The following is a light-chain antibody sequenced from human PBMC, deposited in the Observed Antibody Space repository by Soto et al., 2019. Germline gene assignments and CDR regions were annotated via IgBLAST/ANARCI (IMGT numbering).Light chain of an antibody. V-gene: IGLV2-23*02. CDR3: CSYAGSSTYV. CDR1: SSDVGSYNL. CDR2: EVS. Sequence: QCGPTPPASVSGVPRRWIPISCTGTSSDVGSYNLVSWYQQHPGKAPKLMIYEVSKRPSGVSNRFSGSKSGNTASLTISGLQAEDEADYYCCSYAGSSTYVFGTGTKVTVL. J-gene: IGLJ1*01.